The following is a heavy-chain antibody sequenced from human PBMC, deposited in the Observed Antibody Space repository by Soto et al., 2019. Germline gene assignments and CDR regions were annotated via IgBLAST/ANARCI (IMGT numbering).Heavy chain of an antibody. CDR2: IYSGGST. CDR1: GFTVSSNY. V-gene: IGHV3-66*01. CDR3: AREAVAGYYYYYYMDV. D-gene: IGHD6-19*01. J-gene: IGHJ6*03. Sequence: PGGSLRLSCAASGFTVSSNYMSWVRQAPGKGLEWVSVIYSGGSTYYADSVKGRFTISRDNSKNTLYLQMNGLRAEDTAVYYCAREAVAGYYYYYYMDVWGKGTTVTVSS.